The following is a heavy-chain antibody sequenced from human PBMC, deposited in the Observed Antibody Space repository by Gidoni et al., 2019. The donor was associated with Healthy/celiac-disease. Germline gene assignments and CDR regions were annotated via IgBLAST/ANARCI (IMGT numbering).Heavy chain of an antibody. J-gene: IGHJ4*02. CDR2: IWYDGSNK. Sequence: QVQLLESGGVVVQPGRSLRLSCAASGFTFSSYGMHWVRQAPGKGLEWVAVIWYDGSNKYYADSVKGRFTISRDNSKNTRYLQMNSLRAEDTAVYYCARGRWLFDYWGQGTLVTVSS. CDR3: ARGRWLFDY. CDR1: GFTFSSYG. D-gene: IGHD3-22*01. V-gene: IGHV3-33*01.